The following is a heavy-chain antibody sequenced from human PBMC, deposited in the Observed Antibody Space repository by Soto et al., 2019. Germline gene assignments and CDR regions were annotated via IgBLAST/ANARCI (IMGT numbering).Heavy chain of an antibody. CDR2: IYDSGST. V-gene: IGHV4-4*09. J-gene: IGHJ4*02. Sequence: QVQLQESGPGLVKPSETLSLTCTVSGGSISSYYWSWIRQPPGKGLEWIGYIYDSGSTNYNPSLTSRVTISVDTSENQFSLKLSSVTAADTAVYYCATHNDRGDPGPLGYWGQGTLVTVSS. D-gene: IGHD1-1*01. CDR1: GGSISSYY. CDR3: ATHNDRGDPGPLGY.